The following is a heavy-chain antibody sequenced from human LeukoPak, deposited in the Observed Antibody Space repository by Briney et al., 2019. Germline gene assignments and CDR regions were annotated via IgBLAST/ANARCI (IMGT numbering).Heavy chain of an antibody. Sequence: GGSLRLSCAASGFTARSNYMTWVRQAPGKGLEWVSVIYSGGSTYYADSVKGRFTISRDNPKNTLYLQINSLRTEDTAIYYCAREGVAAAGYYYYYMDVWGKGTTVTVSS. D-gene: IGHD6-13*01. CDR2: IYSGGST. CDR3: AREGVAAAGYYYYYMDV. J-gene: IGHJ6*03. V-gene: IGHV3-66*02. CDR1: GFTARSNY.